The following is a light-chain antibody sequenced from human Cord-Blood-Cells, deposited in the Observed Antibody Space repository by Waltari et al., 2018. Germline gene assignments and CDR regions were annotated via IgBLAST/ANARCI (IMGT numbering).Light chain of an antibody. Sequence: QSALPQPAAVSGSPGQSLTISCTGTSSDVGGYNYVSLYQQHPGKSPKLLLYDVSNRPSGVSNRFSGSKSGNTASLTISGLQAEDEADYYCSSYTSSSHVVFGGGTKLTVL. J-gene: IGLJ2*01. V-gene: IGLV2-14*01. CDR2: DVS. CDR3: SSYTSSSHVV. CDR1: SSDVGGYNY.